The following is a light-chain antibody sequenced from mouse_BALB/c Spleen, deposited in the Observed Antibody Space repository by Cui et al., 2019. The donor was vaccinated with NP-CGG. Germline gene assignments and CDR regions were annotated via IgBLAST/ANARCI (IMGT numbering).Light chain of an antibody. CDR1: TGAVTTSNY. J-gene: IGLJ1*01. Sequence: QAVLPQESALTTSPGETVTLTCRSSTGAVTTSNYANWVQEKPDHLFTGLIGGTNNRVPGVPARFSGSLIGDKAALTITGAQTEDDAIYFCALWYSNHWVFGGGTKLTVL. CDR2: GTN. CDR3: ALWYSNHWV. V-gene: IGLV1*01.